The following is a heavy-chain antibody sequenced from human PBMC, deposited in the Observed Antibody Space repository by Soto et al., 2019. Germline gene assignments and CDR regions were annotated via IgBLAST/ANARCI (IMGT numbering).Heavy chain of an antibody. CDR3: ASLSGYYKYDGFDS. V-gene: IGHV4-59*01. D-gene: IGHD3-22*01. CDR1: GGSISSDY. CDR2: IYYSGST. Sequence: SETLSLTCTVSGGSISSDYWSWIRQPPGKGLEWIGYIYYSGSTNYNPSLKSRVTISVDTSKNQFSLKLSSVTAADTAVYYCASLSGYYKYDGFDSWGHGTMVTVSS. J-gene: IGHJ3*02.